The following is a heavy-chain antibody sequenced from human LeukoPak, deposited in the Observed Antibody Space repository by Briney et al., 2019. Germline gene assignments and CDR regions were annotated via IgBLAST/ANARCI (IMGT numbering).Heavy chain of an antibody. V-gene: IGHV4-59*01. J-gene: IGHJ5*02. CDR2: IYYSGST. Sequence: PSETLSLTCTVSGGSISSYYWSWIRQPPGKGLEWIGYIYYSGSTNYNPPLKSRVTISVDTSKNQFSLKLSSVTAADTAVYYCARDRGQWLPNWFDPWGQGTLVTVSS. CDR1: GGSISSYY. D-gene: IGHD6-19*01. CDR3: ARDRGQWLPNWFDP.